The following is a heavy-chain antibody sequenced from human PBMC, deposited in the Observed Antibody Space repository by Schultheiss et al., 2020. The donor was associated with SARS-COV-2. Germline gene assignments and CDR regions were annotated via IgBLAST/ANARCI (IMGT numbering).Heavy chain of an antibody. D-gene: IGHD3-10*01. V-gene: IGHV3-23*01. CDR3: ARSTMVRGVYYFDY. CDR2: ISGSGGST. CDR1: GFTFSSYA. Sequence: GESLKISCAASGFTFSSYAMSWVRQAPGKGLEWVSGISGSGGSTYYADSVKGRFTISRDNAKNSLYLQMNSLRAEDTAVYYCARSTMVRGVYYFDYWGQGTLVTVSS. J-gene: IGHJ4*02.